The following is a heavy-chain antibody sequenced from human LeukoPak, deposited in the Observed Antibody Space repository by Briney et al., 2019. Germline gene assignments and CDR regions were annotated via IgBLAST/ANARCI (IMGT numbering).Heavy chain of an antibody. CDR3: AARLICGGDCYSDY. CDR1: GFTFSSYA. V-gene: IGHV3-23*01. D-gene: IGHD2-21*01. J-gene: IGHJ4*02. Sequence: ESGGSLRLSCAASGFTFSSYAMSWVRQAPGKGLEWVSAISGSGGSTYYADSVKGRFTISRDNSKNTLYLQMNSLRAEDTAVYYCAARLICGGDCYSDYWGQGTLVTVSS. CDR2: ISGSGGST.